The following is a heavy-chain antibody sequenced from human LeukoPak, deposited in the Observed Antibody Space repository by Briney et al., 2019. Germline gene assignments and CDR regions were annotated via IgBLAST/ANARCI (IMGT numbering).Heavy chain of an antibody. J-gene: IGHJ3*02. V-gene: IGHV3-23*01. CDR1: GFTVSSNY. Sequence: GGSLRLSCAASGFTVSSNYMSWVRQAPGKGLEWVSAISGSGGSTYYADSVKGRFTISRDNAKNTLYLQMNSLRAEDTAVYYCARDGPRTSLDIWGQGTMVTVSS. D-gene: IGHD1-14*01. CDR3: ARDGPRTSLDI. CDR2: ISGSGGST.